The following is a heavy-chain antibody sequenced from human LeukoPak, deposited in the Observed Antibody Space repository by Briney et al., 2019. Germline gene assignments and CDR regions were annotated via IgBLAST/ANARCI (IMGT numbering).Heavy chain of an antibody. D-gene: IGHD1-14*01. CDR1: GFTFDDYA. V-gene: IGHV3-9*01. Sequence: GGSLTLSCAASGFTFDDYAMHWVRQAPGKGLEWVSGISWNSGSIGYADSVKGRFTISRDNAKNSLYLQMNSLRAEDTALYYCAKDIATGNRLYYFDYWGQGTVVTVSS. CDR3: AKDIATGNRLYYFDY. CDR2: ISWNSGSI. J-gene: IGHJ4*02.